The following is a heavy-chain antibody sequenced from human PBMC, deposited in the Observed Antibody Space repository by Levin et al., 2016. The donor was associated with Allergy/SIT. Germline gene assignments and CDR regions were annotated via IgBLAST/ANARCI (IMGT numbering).Heavy chain of an antibody. D-gene: IGHD4-17*01. J-gene: IGHJ2*01. CDR3: ARDPSLGLRSPNWYFDL. CDR2: IYHSGST. CDR1: GYSISSGYY. Sequence: SETLSLTCAVSGYSISSGYYWGWIRQPPGKGLEWIGSIYHSGSTYYNPSLKSRVTISVDTSKNQFSLKLSSVTAADTAVYYCARDPSLGLRSPNWYFDLWGRGTLVTVSS. V-gene: IGHV4-38-2*02.